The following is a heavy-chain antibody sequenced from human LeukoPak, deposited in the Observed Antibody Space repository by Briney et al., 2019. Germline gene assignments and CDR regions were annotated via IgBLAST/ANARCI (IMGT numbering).Heavy chain of an antibody. CDR3: AREVAYCGGDCYTWSDP. CDR2: IGAYNGNT. Sequence: GASVKVSCKASGYTFTSYGISWVRQAPGQGLEWMGWIGAYNGNTNYAQKLQGRVTMTTDTSTSTAYMELRSLRSDDTAVYYCAREVAYCGGDCYTWSDPWGQGTLVTVSS. J-gene: IGHJ5*02. D-gene: IGHD2-21*01. V-gene: IGHV1-18*01. CDR1: GYTFTSYG.